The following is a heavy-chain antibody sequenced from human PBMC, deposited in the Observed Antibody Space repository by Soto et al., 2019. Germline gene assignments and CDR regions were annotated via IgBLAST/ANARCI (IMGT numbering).Heavy chain of an antibody. CDR2: IYSTGST. CDR1: GGSIDNYY. J-gene: IGHJ4*02. D-gene: IGHD1-7*01. CDR3: ARGVGGTYSEDY. Sequence: SETLSLTCTVSGGSIDNYYWSWIRQPPGKGLEWIGYIYSTGSTKYSPSLRSRVTISIDTAKNQFSLRLSSVTAADTALYYCARGVGGTYSEDYWGQGTLVTVSS. V-gene: IGHV4-59*01.